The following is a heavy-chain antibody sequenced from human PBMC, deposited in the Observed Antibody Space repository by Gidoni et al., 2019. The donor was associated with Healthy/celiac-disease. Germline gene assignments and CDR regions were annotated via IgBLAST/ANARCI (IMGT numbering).Heavy chain of an antibody. Sequence: EVQLLESGGGLVQPGGSLRRSCAASGLPFSSYAMSWVRQAPGKGLEWVSAISGSGGSTYYADSVKGRFTISRDNSKNTLYLQMNSLRAEDTAVYYCAKDAGWEYYFDYWGQGTLVTVSS. J-gene: IGHJ4*02. CDR3: AKDAGWEYYFDY. CDR2: ISGSGGST. CDR1: GLPFSSYA. D-gene: IGHD1-26*01. V-gene: IGHV3-23*01.